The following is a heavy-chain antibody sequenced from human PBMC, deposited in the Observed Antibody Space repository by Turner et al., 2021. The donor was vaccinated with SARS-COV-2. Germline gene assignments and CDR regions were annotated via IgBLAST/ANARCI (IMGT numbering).Heavy chain of an antibody. CDR2: IYYRGST. D-gene: IGHD2-15*01. Sequence: LQLQESGPGLLKPSSTLSLPCTAAGGSISSSSYYWGWFRQPPGKGREWFGSIYYRGSTYYNPTLESRVTISVDTSKNQFSLKLSSVTAADTAVYYCAGEVVAGTRPYQYGMDVWGQGTTVTVSS. J-gene: IGHJ6*02. CDR3: AGEVVAGTRPYQYGMDV. V-gene: IGHV4-39*02. CDR1: GGSISSSSYY.